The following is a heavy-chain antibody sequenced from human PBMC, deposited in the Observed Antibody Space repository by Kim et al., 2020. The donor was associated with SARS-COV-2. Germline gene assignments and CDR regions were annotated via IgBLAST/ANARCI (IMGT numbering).Heavy chain of an antibody. CDR2: IYSGGSAT. V-gene: IGHV3-74*01. CDR3: ARDSFYSLTF. CDR1: GFSFSSSW. J-gene: IGHJ6*02. D-gene: IGHD2-15*01. Sequence: GGSLRLSCAASGFSFSSSWMHWVRQAPGKGLVWVSRIYSGGSATTYADSVKGRFTISRDNAKNTLYLQMNSLRAEDTAVYFFARDSFYSLTFLGPGTTVT.